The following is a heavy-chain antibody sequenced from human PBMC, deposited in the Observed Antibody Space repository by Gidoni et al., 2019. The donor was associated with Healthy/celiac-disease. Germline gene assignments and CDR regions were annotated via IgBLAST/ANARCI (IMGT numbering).Heavy chain of an antibody. D-gene: IGHD6-13*01. J-gene: IGHJ4*02. Sequence: QVQLQQWGAGLLKPSETLSLTCAVYGGSFRGYYWSWIRQPPGKGLEWIGEINHSGSTNYNPSLKSRVTISVDTSKNQFSLKLSSVTAADTAVYYCARGGSSSWYGSFYFDYWGQGTLVTVSS. CDR3: ARGGSSSWYGSFYFDY. V-gene: IGHV4-34*01. CDR2: INHSGST. CDR1: GGSFRGYY.